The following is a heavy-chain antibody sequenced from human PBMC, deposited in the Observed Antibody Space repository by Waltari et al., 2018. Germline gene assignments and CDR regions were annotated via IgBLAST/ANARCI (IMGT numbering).Heavy chain of an antibody. J-gene: IGHJ3*02. Sequence: QLQLQESGPGLVKPSETLSLTCTVSGGSISSSSYYWGWIRQPPGKGLEWIGSIYYSGSTYSNPSLSGRVTISVDTSKNRFSLRLSSVTAADTAVYYCAAGATGVLRYAFDIWGQGTMVTVSS. CDR2: IYYSGST. V-gene: IGHV4-39*01. CDR1: GGSISSSSYY. D-gene: IGHD1-26*01. CDR3: AAGATGVLRYAFDI.